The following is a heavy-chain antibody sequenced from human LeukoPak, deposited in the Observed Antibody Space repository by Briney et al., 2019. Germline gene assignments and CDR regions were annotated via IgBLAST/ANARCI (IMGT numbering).Heavy chain of an antibody. CDR3: ARRRVGATFYYYYYMDV. D-gene: IGHD1-26*01. Sequence: SGTLSLTCAVYGGSFSGYYWSWLRQPPGKGLEWIGEINHSGSTNYNPSLKSRVTISVDTSKNQFSLKLSSVTAAATAVYYCARRRVGATFYYYYYMDVWGKGTTVTVSS. CDR1: GGSFSGYY. J-gene: IGHJ6*03. CDR2: INHSGST. V-gene: IGHV4-34*01.